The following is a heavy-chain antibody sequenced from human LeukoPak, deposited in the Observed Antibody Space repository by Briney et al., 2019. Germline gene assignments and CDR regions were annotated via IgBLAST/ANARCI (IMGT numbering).Heavy chain of an antibody. Sequence: GASVKVSCKASGGTFSSYAISWVRQAPGQGLEWMGRIIPIFGIANYAQKFQGRVTITADKSTSTAYMELSSLRSEDTAVYYCARARSDYYDSSGYYYTSGFDIWGQGTMVTVPS. V-gene: IGHV1-69*04. J-gene: IGHJ3*02. CDR3: ARARSDYYDSSGYYYTSGFDI. D-gene: IGHD3-22*01. CDR2: IIPIFGIA. CDR1: GGTFSSYA.